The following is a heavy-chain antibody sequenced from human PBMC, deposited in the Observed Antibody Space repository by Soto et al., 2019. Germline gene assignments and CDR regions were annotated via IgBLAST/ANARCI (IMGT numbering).Heavy chain of an antibody. D-gene: IGHD3-22*01. V-gene: IGHV1-8*01. CDR1: GYTFTSYD. Sequence: QVQLVQSGAEVKKPGASVKVSCKASGYTFTSYDINWVRQATGQGLEWMGWMNPNSGNTGYAQKFQGRVTMTRXTXXXTXXMELSSLRSEDTAVYYCARVGYYYDSSGYYLSFDYWGQGTLVTVSS. CDR2: MNPNSGNT. CDR3: ARVGYYYDSSGYYLSFDY. J-gene: IGHJ4*02.